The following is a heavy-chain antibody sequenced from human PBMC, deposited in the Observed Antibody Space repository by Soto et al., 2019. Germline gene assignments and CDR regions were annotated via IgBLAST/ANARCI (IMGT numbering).Heavy chain of an antibody. D-gene: IGHD3-9*01. J-gene: IGHJ4*02. CDR3: ARSTAETYDILTGYYDY. CDR1: GGSISSGDYY. CDR2: VFHTGST. V-gene: IGHV4-30-4*01. Sequence: SETLSLTCTVSGGSISSGDYYWSWIRQPPGKGLDWIGEVFHTGSTYYNPSLRSRVTISVDTSKNQFSLKLSSVTAADTAVYYCARSTAETYDILTGYYDYWGQGTLVTVSS.